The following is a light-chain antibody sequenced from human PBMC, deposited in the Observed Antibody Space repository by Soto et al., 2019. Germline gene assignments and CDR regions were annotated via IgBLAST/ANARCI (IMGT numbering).Light chain of an antibody. V-gene: IGLV2-14*03. J-gene: IGLJ1*01. CDR1: SSDVGGYNY. CDR2: DVS. CDR3: SSYTASSTYV. Sequence: QSVLTQPASVSGSPGQSITISCTGTSSDVGGYNYVSWYQHHPGKAPKLMFFDVSNRPSGVSNRFSGSKSGNTASLTISGLQAEDEADYYCSSYTASSTYVFGTGTKVTVL.